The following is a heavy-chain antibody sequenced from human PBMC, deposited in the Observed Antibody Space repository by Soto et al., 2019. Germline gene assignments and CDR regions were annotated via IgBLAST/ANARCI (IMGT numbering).Heavy chain of an antibody. Sequence: GGALRLSCAASGFTFSSYGMHWVRQAPGKELEWVAVISYDGSNKYYADSVKGRFTISRDNSKNTLYLQMNSLRAEDTAVYYCAKDFVSVDIVAVPAAMFPLDYWGQGT. CDR2: ISYDGSNK. D-gene: IGHD2-2*01. CDR1: GFTFSSYG. CDR3: AKDFVSVDIVAVPAAMFPLDY. V-gene: IGHV3-30*18. J-gene: IGHJ4*02.